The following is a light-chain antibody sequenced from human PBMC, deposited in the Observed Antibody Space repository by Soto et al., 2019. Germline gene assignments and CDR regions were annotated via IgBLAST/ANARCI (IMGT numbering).Light chain of an antibody. CDR3: QQYGTSRT. J-gene: IGKJ1*01. V-gene: IGKV3-20*01. CDR1: QSVNNGY. Sequence: EIVLTQSPATLSLSPGQKATLSCRASQSVNNGYLAWYQQKPGQAPRLLISGASSRATGIPDRFSGSGSGTDFTLTISRLDPEDFEVYYCQQYGTSRTFGQGTKVEIK. CDR2: GAS.